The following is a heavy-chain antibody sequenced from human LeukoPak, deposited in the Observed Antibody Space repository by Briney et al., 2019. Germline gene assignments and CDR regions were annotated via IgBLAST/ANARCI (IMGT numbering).Heavy chain of an antibody. CDR1: GFTFSSYW. Sequence: GGSLSLSCAASGFTFSSYWMHWVRHAPRQGMVWDSHINSDGSNKNYADYVKGRFTISRDNAKNTLYLQLNSLRAEDTAVYYCAREVGHYYGMDVWGQGTTVTVSS. CDR3: AREVGHYYGMDV. J-gene: IGHJ6*02. D-gene: IGHD2-15*01. CDR2: INSDGSNK. V-gene: IGHV3-74*01.